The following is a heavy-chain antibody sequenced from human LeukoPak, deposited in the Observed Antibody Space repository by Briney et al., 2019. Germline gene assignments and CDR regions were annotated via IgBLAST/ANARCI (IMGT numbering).Heavy chain of an antibody. CDR1: GFTVSSNY. CDR3: AREMTTVKFRTYYYYYGMDV. Sequence: PGGSLRLSCAASGFTVSSNYMSWVRQAPGKGLEWVSVIYSGGSTYYADSVKGRFTISRDNSKNTLYLQMNSLRAEDTAVCYCAREMTTVKFRTYYYYYGMDVWGQGTTVTVSS. D-gene: IGHD4-11*01. V-gene: IGHV3-53*01. J-gene: IGHJ6*02. CDR2: IYSGGST.